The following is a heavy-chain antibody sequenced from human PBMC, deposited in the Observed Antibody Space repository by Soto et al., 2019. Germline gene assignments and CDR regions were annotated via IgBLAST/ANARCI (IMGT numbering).Heavy chain of an antibody. D-gene: IGHD6-13*01. CDR1: GYTFTSYG. V-gene: IGHV1-18*01. J-gene: IGHJ3*02. CDR3: ARGQQLVWARAFDI. CDR2: ISAYNGNT. Sequence: ASVKVSCKASGYTFTSYGISWVRQAPGQGLEWMGWISAYNGNTNYAQKLQGRVTMTTDTSTRTAYLELRSLRSYDTAVYYCARGQQLVWARAFDIWGQGTMVTVSS.